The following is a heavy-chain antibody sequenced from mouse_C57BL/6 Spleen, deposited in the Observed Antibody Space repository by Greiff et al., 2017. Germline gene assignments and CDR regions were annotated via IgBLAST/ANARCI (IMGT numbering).Heavy chain of an antibody. J-gene: IGHJ4*01. CDR1: GFNIKNTY. D-gene: IGHD1-1*01. V-gene: IGHV14-3*01. CDR3: ASDYYGSRYAMDY. Sequence: EVMLVESVAELVRPGASVKLSCTASGFNIKNTYMHWVKQRPEQGLEWIGRIDPATGNTKYAPKFPGKATITANTSSNTAYRQLSILTAEDTAIYYCASDYYGSRYAMDYWGQGTSVTVSS. CDR2: IDPATGNT.